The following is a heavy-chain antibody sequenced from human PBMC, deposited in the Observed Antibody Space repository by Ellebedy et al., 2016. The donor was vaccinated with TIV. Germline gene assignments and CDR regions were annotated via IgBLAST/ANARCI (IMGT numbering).Heavy chain of an antibody. CDR2: ICSSSYNI. J-gene: IGHJ6*03. Sequence: GGSLRLXXAASGFTFSSYSMNWVRQAPGKGLEWVSSICSSSYNIYSADSVTGRFTISRDNAKNSLYLQMNGLRAEDTAVYYCARFKGYDYYYYYYMDVWGKGTTVTVSS. D-gene: IGHD5-12*01. V-gene: IGHV3-21*06. CDR3: ARFKGYDYYYYYYMDV. CDR1: GFTFSSYS.